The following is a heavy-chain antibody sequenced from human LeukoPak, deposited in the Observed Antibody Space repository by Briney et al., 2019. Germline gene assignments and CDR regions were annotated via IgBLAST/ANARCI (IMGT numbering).Heavy chain of an antibody. CDR1: GYTFTSYY. D-gene: IGHD6-6*01. CDR2: INPSGGST. J-gene: IGHJ6*03. CDR3: ARGTQKQLVSEHYYYYYMDV. Sequence: ASVKVSCKASGYTFTSYYMHWVRQAPGQGLEWMGIINPSGGSTSYAQKFQGRVTMTRDMSTSTVYMELSSLRSEDTAVYYCARGTQKQLVSEHYYYYYMDVWGKGTTVTVSS. V-gene: IGHV1-46*01.